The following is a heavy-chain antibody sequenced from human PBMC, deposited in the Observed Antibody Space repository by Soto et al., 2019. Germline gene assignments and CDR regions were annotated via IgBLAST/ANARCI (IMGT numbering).Heavy chain of an antibody. V-gene: IGHV3-33*01. J-gene: IGHJ4*02. D-gene: IGHD6-13*01. Sequence: QVQLVESGGGVVQPGRSLRLSCAASGFTFSSYGMHWVRQAPGKGLEWVAVIWCGGSNKYYADSVKGRFTISRDNSKNTLYLQMNRRRAEDTAVYYGARLGIAAGDYWGQGTLVTVSS. CDR1: GFTFSSYG. CDR2: IWCGGSNK. CDR3: ARLGIAAGDY.